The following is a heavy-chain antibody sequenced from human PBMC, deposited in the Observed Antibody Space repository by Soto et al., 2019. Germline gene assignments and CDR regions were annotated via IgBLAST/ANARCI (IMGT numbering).Heavy chain of an antibody. J-gene: IGHJ4*02. CDR2: ISSDGSEK. CDR1: GCGFSNDA. Sequence: PGGSLSRACVGSGCGFSNDAIHWVRHAPGKGLWWVAVISSDGSEKYYLDSVRDRFTISRDNSKNTLYLQMNNLRPEDAAMYYCANSWTTLTTGFDFWGQGALVTVSS. V-gene: IGHV3-30*18. D-gene: IGHD4-17*01. CDR3: ANSWTTLTTGFDF.